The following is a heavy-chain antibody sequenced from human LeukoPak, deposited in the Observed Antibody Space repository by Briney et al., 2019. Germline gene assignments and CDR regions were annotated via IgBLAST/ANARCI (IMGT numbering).Heavy chain of an antibody. D-gene: IGHD3-9*01. CDR1: GGSISSSSYY. CDR3: ARDILTGYWD. Sequence: SETLSLTCTVSGGSISSSSYYWGWIRQPPGKGLEWIGEINHSGSTNYNPSLKSRVTISVDTSKNQFSLKLSSVTAADTAVYYCARDILTGYWDWGQGTLVTVSS. J-gene: IGHJ4*02. V-gene: IGHV4-39*07. CDR2: INHSGST.